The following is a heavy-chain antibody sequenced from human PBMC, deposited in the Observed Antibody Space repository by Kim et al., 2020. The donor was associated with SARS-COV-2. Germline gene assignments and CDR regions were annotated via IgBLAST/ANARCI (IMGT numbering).Heavy chain of an antibody. CDR2: VRTETYRATT. CDR3: ARDRSSSVVADV. CDR1: GFTFDDYA. D-gene: IGHD2-15*01. Sequence: GGSLRLSCSASGFTFDDYALTWYRQAPGQRLEWVGFVRTETYRATTRYAASVEGRFTTSRDDSNSIAYLQMDSLKIEDTAVYYCARDRSSSVVADVWGQGTTVTVSS. V-gene: IGHV3-49*03. J-gene: IGHJ6*02.